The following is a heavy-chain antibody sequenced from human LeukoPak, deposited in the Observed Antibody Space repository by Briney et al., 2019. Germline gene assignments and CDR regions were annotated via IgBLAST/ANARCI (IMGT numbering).Heavy chain of an antibody. V-gene: IGHV3-48*01. CDR1: GFTFRSYS. D-gene: IGHD4-17*01. CDR2: ISSSSATI. J-gene: IGHJ4*02. CDR3: ARIYGDYVLYY. Sequence: GGSLRLSCAASGFTFRSYSMNWVRQAPGKGLEWVSYISSSSATIFYADSVKGRFTISRDNAKNSLYLQMNSLRAEDTAVYYCARIYGDYVLYYWGQGTLITVSS.